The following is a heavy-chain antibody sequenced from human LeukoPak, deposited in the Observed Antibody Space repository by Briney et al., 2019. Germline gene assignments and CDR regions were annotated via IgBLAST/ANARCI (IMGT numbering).Heavy chain of an antibody. CDR1: GGSISSYY. D-gene: IGHD6-19*01. J-gene: IGHJ2*01. V-gene: IGHV4-4*07. CDR3: ARDREWLIPGYFDL. Sequence: SETLSLTCTVSGGSISSYYRSWIRQSAGKGLEWIGRIYKNGGTYYNPSLKSRVTMSVDTSKNQFSLKLNSVTAADTALYYCARDREWLIPGYFDLWGRGSLVTVSS. CDR2: IYKNGGT.